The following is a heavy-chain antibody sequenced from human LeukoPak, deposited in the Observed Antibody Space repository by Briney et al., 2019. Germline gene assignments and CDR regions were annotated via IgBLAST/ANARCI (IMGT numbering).Heavy chain of an antibody. CDR3: ITDPGEWEPI. Sequence: GGSLRLSCAASGLTFSNAWMSWVRQAPGKGLEWVGRIKSKTDGGTTDYGAPVKGRFIISRDDSKNTLYLQMKGLKIEDTAVYYCITDPGEWEPIWGQGTMVTVSS. D-gene: IGHD1-26*01. J-gene: IGHJ3*02. V-gene: IGHV3-15*01. CDR2: IKSKTDGGTT. CDR1: GLTFSNAW.